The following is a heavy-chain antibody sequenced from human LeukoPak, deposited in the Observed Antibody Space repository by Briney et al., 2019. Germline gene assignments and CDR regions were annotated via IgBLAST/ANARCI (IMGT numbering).Heavy chain of an antibody. CDR2: ISTYDGSA. J-gene: IGHJ4*02. D-gene: IGHD5-18*01. Sequence: ASVKVSCKASGYTFTSNYIHWVRQAPGQGLEWMGWISTYDGSANYAQKLQGRVTMTTDTSTITAYMELRSLRSDDTAVYYCARAPSGFTYGPGDHWGQGTLVTVSS. V-gene: IGHV1-18*04. CDR1: GYTFTSNY. CDR3: ARAPSGFTYGPGDH.